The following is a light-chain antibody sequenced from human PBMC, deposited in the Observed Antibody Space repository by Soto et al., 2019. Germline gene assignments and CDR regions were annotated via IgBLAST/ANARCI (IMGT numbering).Light chain of an antibody. Sequence: QSALTQPASVSGSPGQSITISCTLTSTDIGAYNYVSWYQQHPGKAPKLLIYEVTNRPSGVSNRFSGSKSGNTASLTISGLQAEDEANYYCNSYTTLSNRVFGTGTKVTVL. CDR1: STDIGAYNY. CDR3: NSYTTLSNRV. CDR2: EVT. J-gene: IGLJ1*01. V-gene: IGLV2-14*01.